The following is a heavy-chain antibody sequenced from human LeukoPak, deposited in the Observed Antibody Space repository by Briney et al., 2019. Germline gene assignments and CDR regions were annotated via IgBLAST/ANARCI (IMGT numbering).Heavy chain of an antibody. CDR2: IYYSGST. D-gene: IGHD2-2*01. Sequence: PSETLSLTCTVSGGSISSYYWSWIRQPPGKGLEWIGYIYYSGSTNYNPSLKSRVTISVDTSKNQFSLKLSSVTAADTAVYYCARVRPAAMHCDYWGQGTLVTVSS. V-gene: IGHV4-59*01. J-gene: IGHJ4*02. CDR3: ARVRPAAMHCDY. CDR1: GGSISSYY.